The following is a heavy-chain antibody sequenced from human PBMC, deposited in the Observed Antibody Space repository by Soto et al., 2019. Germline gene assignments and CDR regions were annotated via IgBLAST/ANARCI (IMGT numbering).Heavy chain of an antibody. CDR1: VGSFSGYY. Sequence: QVQLQQWGAGLLKPSETLSLTCAVYVGSFSGYYWSWLRQPPGKGLEWIGVVNHDGSTNCNPSLKSRVTISVDTSKNQFSLKLSSVTAADTAVYYGARGAYCSRRNCYGGFDPWGQGTLVTVSS. D-gene: IGHD2-2*01. J-gene: IGHJ5*02. CDR2: VNHDGST. V-gene: IGHV4-34*01. CDR3: ARGAYCSRRNCYGGFDP.